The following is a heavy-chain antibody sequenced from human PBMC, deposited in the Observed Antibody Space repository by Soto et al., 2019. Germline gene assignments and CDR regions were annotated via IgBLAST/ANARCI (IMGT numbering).Heavy chain of an antibody. J-gene: IGHJ5*02. D-gene: IGHD3-3*01. CDR3: AKDRAVLRFLEWSPNWFDP. CDR1: GFTFSSYA. CDR2: ISGSGGST. Sequence: GESLKISCAASGFTFSSYAMSWVRQAPGKGLEWVSAISGSGGSTYYADSVKGRFTISRDNSKNTLYLQMNSLRAEDTAVYYCAKDRAVLRFLEWSPNWFDPWGQGTLVTVSS. V-gene: IGHV3-23*01.